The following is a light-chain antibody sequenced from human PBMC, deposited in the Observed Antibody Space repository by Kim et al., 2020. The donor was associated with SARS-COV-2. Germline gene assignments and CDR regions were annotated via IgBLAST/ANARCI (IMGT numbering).Light chain of an antibody. CDR1: SLRSYY. CDR3: NSRDSSGNHWV. V-gene: IGLV3-19*01. J-gene: IGLJ3*02. CDR2: GKN. Sequence: SSELTQDPAVSVALGQTVRITCQGDSLRSYYASWYQQKPGQAPVLVIYGKNNRPPGIPDRFSDSSSGNTASLTITGAQAEDEADYYCNSRDSSGNHWVFG.